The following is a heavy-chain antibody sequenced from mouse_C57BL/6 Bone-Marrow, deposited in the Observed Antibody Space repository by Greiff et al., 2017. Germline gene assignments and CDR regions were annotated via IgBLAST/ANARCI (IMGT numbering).Heavy chain of an antibody. CDR1: GFTFSSYS. CDR2: ISDGGSYT. CDR3: AADNDSYRGLSAMDY. D-gene: IGHD2-12*01. Sequence: EVQLQQSGAGLVKPGASLKLSCAASGFTFSSYSMSWVRQTPEKRLEWVATISDGGSYTYYPDNVKDRFTFSRDNATNNLYLQMSHLKSAVIAVYYCAADNDSYRGLSAMDYWGQGTSVTVSS. V-gene: IGHV5-4*01. J-gene: IGHJ4*01.